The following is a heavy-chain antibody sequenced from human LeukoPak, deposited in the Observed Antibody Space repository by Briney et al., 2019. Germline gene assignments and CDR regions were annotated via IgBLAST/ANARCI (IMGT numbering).Heavy chain of an antibody. Sequence: ASVKVSCKASGGTFSSYAISWVRQAPGQGLEWMGGIIPIFGTANYAQKFQGRVTITADESTSTAYMELSSLRSEDTAVYYCARVRGIAAAGRYYYYYGMDVWGQGTTVTVSS. J-gene: IGHJ6*02. CDR1: GGTFSSYA. CDR3: ARVRGIAAAGRYYYYYGMDV. V-gene: IGHV1-69*13. CDR2: IIPIFGTA. D-gene: IGHD6-13*01.